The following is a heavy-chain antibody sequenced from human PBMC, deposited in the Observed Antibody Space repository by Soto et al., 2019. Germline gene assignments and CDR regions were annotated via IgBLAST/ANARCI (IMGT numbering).Heavy chain of an antibody. Sequence: QVQLVQSGGGVVQPGGSLRLSCAASGFTFSSYGMLWVRQAPGKGLEWVAVIWYDGSKIYYADSVKGRFTISRDNSKSTLYLQMNSLRAEDTAVYYCARPLEQHQLGFGMDVWGQGSPVTVSS. CDR3: ARPLEQHQLGFGMDV. CDR2: IWYDGSKI. CDR1: GFTFSSYG. J-gene: IGHJ6*01. D-gene: IGHD6-13*01. V-gene: IGHV3-33*01.